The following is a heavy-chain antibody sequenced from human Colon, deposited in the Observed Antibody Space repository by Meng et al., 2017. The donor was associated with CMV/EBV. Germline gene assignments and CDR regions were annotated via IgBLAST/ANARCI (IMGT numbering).Heavy chain of an antibody. Sequence: ASVKVSCKASGYTFVSHNITRVRQAPGQGLEWMGWSNPNDGGTNYAQKFQGRVTMTTDTSITTAYMELSGLRSDDTAVFYCVRVASRYNWNDDVFWGRGTLVTVSS. CDR1: GYTFVSHN. J-gene: IGHJ4*02. CDR3: VRVASRYNWNDDVF. D-gene: IGHD1-20*01. V-gene: IGHV1-2*02. CDR2: SNPNDGGT.